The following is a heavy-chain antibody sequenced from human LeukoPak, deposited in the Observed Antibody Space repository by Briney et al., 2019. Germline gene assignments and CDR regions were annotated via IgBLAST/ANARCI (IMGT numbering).Heavy chain of an antibody. Sequence: GGSLRLSCSASGFTFSNYGIHWVRQAPGKGLEWVIVVSRDGGTKYYSDSVKGRFTISRDNSENNLYLQMNSLRPEDTAVYYCVREGLGPSFSAWFDPWGQGTLVTVSS. D-gene: IGHD3/OR15-3a*01. V-gene: IGHV3-30*03. J-gene: IGHJ5*02. CDR2: VSRDGGTK. CDR3: VREGLGPSFSAWFDP. CDR1: GFTFSNYG.